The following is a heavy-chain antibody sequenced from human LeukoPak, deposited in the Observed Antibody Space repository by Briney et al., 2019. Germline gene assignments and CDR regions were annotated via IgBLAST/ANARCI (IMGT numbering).Heavy chain of an antibody. Sequence: GASVKVSCKASGGTFSSYAISWVRQAPGQGLEWMGGIIPIFGTANYAQKFQGRVTITADESTSTAYMELSSLRSEDTAVYYCARDFRSAHYYYYGMDVWGQGTTVTVSS. CDR2: IIPIFGTA. V-gene: IGHV1-69*13. J-gene: IGHJ6*02. CDR3: ARDFRSAHYYYYGMDV. D-gene: IGHD6-25*01. CDR1: GGTFSSYA.